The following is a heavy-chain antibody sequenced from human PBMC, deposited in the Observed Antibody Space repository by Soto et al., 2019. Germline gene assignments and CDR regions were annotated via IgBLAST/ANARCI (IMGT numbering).Heavy chain of an antibody. CDR3: ARVWGGYCSSTSCYGLSAFDI. CDR1: GYTFTSYG. V-gene: IGHV1-18*01. J-gene: IGHJ3*02. Sequence: QVQLVQSGAEVKKPGASVKVSCKASGYTFTSYGISWVRQAPGQGLEWMGWISAYNGNTNYAQKLQGRVTMTTDTPTSTAYMELRSLRSDDTAVYYCARVWGGYCSSTSCYGLSAFDIWGQGTMVTVSS. CDR2: ISAYNGNT. D-gene: IGHD2-2*01.